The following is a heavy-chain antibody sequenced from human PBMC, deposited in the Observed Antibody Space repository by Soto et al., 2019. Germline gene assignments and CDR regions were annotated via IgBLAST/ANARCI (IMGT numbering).Heavy chain of an antibody. V-gene: IGHV4-59*01. CDR3: ARGVNWNSLDY. CDR2: IYYSGST. CDR1: GGSISSYY. D-gene: IGHD1-7*01. Sequence: SETLSLTYTVSGGSISSYYWSWIRQPPGKGLEWIGYIYYSGSTNYNPSLKSRVTISVDTSKNQFSLKLSSVTAADTAVYYCARGVNWNSLDYWGQGXLVTVYS. J-gene: IGHJ4*02.